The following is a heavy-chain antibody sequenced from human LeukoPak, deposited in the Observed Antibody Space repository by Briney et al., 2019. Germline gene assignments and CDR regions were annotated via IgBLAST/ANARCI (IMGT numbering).Heavy chain of an antibody. J-gene: IGHJ4*02. D-gene: IGHD6-25*01. V-gene: IGHV3-23*01. CDR1: GFTFSNYY. CDR2: VSDRGDLT. CDR3: ATYGQRLPYDY. Sequence: GGSLRLSCVASGFTFSNYYMTWARQAPGKGLEWVSGVSDRGDLTYYADSVKGRFTISRDNSKNTLYLQANSLRAEDTAVYYCATYGQRLPYDYWGQGTLVTVS.